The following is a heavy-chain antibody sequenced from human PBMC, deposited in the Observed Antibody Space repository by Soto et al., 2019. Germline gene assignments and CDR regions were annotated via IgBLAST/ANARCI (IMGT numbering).Heavy chain of an antibody. V-gene: IGHV3-30*03. CDR1: GFTFSSYG. Sequence: VQLVESGGGVVQPGRSLRLSCAASGFTFSSYGMHWVRQAPGKGLEWVAVISYDGSNKYYADSVKGRFTISRDNSKNTLYLQMNSLRAEDTAVYYCAEGQKPFAFDIWGQGTMVTVSS. CDR3: AEGQKPFAFDI. CDR2: ISYDGSNK. J-gene: IGHJ3*02.